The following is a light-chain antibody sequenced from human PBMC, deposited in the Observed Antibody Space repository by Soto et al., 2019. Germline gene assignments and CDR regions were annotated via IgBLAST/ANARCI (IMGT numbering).Light chain of an antibody. CDR2: AAS. CDR3: QQRFSTPLT. Sequence: DIQMTQSPSSLSASVGDRVTITCRASQGINNYLNWYQQKPGKAPNLLIYAASSLQSGVPSRFSGSGSGTDFTLTINSLQPEDFATYYCQQRFSTPLTFGQGTRLEIK. J-gene: IGKJ1*01. V-gene: IGKV1-39*01. CDR1: QGINNY.